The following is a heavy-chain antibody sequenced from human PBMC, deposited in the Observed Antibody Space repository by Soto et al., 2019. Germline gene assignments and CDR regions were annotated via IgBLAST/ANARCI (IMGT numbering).Heavy chain of an antibody. V-gene: IGHV1-18*01. D-gene: IGHD3-16*01. Sequence: QVQLAQSANEVKKPGASVRVSCKAAGYTFIRYGIAWVRQAPGQGLEWMGWISPYNDYTVYAQKFQGRVSMTADTSTRTGYINLRGLKSDDTAVYYCARGGYYDNSWGKLSHYGLDVWGQGTSVSVSS. CDR1: GYTFIRYG. CDR3: ARGGYYDNSWGKLSHYGLDV. CDR2: ISPYNDYT. J-gene: IGHJ6*02.